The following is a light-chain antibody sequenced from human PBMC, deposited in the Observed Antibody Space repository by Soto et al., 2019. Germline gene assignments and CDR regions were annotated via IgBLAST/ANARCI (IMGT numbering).Light chain of an antibody. J-gene: IGKJ1*01. Sequence: DIPMTQSPSTLSASVGDRVTITCRASQSISSWLAWYQQKSGKAPKLLIYKASSLESGVPSRFSGSGSGTEFTLTISSLHPDDFATYYCQHYNSYPWTFGQGTKVEIK. CDR3: QHYNSYPWT. CDR2: KAS. V-gene: IGKV1-5*03. CDR1: QSISSW.